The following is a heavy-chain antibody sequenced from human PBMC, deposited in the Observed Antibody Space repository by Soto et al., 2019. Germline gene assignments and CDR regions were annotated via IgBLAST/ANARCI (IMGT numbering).Heavy chain of an antibody. CDR3: AAGGTRWLHSPFDY. Sequence: QVQLVQSGAEAKKPGASVKVSCKVSGHTLTELSMHWVRLAPGKGLEWMGGFDPEDGETISAQKFQGRVTMTEDTSTDSTYLELSSLRSEDTAVYYCAAGGTRWLHSPFDYWGQGTLVTISS. D-gene: IGHD1-1*01. CDR2: FDPEDGET. CDR1: GHTLTELS. V-gene: IGHV1-24*01. J-gene: IGHJ4*02.